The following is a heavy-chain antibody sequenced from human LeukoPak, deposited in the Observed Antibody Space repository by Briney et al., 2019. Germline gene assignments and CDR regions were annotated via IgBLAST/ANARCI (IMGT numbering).Heavy chain of an antibody. D-gene: IGHD6-19*01. CDR1: GYTFTGYY. CDR2: INPNSGGT. V-gene: IGHV1-2*02. Sequence: ASVKVSCKASGYTFTGYYMHWVRQAPGQGLEWMGWINPNSGGTNYAQKFQGRVTMTRDTSISTVYMELSSLRSDDTAMYYCARDLRYSSGWSASGMDVWGKGTTVTISS. J-gene: IGHJ6*03. CDR3: ARDLRYSSGWSASGMDV.